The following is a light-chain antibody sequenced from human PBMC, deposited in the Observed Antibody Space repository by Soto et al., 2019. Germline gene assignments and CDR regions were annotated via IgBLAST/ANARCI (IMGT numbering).Light chain of an antibody. CDR1: QSVNNNY. CDR3: EQHSRSIT. V-gene: IGKV3-20*01. CDR2: GAS. Sequence: VLTQSPGTLSLSPGERATLSCRASQSVNNNYLAWYQQKPGQSPRLLIYGASIRATAIPDRFSGSGSGTDFTLTISRLEPEDCAVYYSEQHSRSITFGGGAKVDIK. J-gene: IGKJ4*01.